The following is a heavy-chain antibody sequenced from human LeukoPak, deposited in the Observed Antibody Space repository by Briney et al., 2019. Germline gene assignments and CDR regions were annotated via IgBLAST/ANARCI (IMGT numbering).Heavy chain of an antibody. V-gene: IGHV3-21*01. CDR1: GFIFSNCN. D-gene: IGHD1-1*01. J-gene: IGHJ4*02. CDR3: ARGGFNWNDPFDS. Sequence: GGSLRLSCTASGFIFSNCNMNWVRQAPGKGLGWVSSISSSSSYTYYADSVKGRFTISRDNAKNSLYLQMNSLKAADTAVYFCARGGFNWNDPFDSWGQGTLVSVSS. CDR2: ISSSSSYT.